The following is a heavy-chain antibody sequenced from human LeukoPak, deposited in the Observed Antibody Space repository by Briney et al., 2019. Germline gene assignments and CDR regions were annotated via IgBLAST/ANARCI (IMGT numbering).Heavy chain of an antibody. CDR1: GFTFDDYA. CDR3: AKDMKIYYYAMDV. Sequence: GRSLRLSCAASGFTFDDYAMHWVRQAPGKGLEWVSGISWNSGSIGYADSVEGRFTISRNNAENSLYLQMNSLRAEDTALYYCAKDMKIYYYAMDVWGQGTTVTVSS. CDR2: ISWNSGSI. J-gene: IGHJ6*02. V-gene: IGHV3-9*01.